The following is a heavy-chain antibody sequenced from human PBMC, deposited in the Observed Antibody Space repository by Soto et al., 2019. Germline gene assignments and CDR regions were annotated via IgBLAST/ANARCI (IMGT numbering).Heavy chain of an antibody. CDR3: ARGGLNYFDY. J-gene: IGHJ4*02. Sequence: LRLSCAASGFSLSDYHMSWLRQAPGKGLEWVSYISRRSDDTDYADSVKGRFTISRDNAKNSLYLQMNSLRAEDTAVYYCARGGLNYFDYWGQGTLVTVSS. CDR2: ISRRSDDT. CDR1: GFSLSDYH. V-gene: IGHV3-11*06.